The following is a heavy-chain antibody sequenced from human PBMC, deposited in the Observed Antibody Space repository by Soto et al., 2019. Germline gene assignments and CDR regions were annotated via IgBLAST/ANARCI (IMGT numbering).Heavy chain of an antibody. CDR2: ISYDGSNK. Sequence: GGSLRLSCAASGFTFSSYGMHWVRQAPGKGLEWVAVISYDGSNKYYADSVKGRFTISRDNSKNTLYLQMNSLRAEDTAVYYCAKDSGDPGDYFDSWGQGTLVTVSS. V-gene: IGHV3-30*18. CDR3: AKDSGDPGDYFDS. J-gene: IGHJ4*02. CDR1: GFTFSSYG. D-gene: IGHD4-17*01.